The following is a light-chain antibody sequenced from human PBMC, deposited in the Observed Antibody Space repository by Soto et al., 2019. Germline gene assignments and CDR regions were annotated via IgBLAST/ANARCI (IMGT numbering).Light chain of an antibody. V-gene: IGLV2-14*01. J-gene: IGLJ2*01. Sequence: QSALTQPASVSGSPGQSITISCTGTSSDVGGYNYVSWYQQHPGKAPKLMIYDVSNRPSGVSNRFSGYKSGNTASLTISGLEAEEEDDYYCSSSTSSSTLDVVFGGGTKLTVL. CDR1: SSDVGGYNY. CDR2: DVS. CDR3: SSSTSSSTLDVV.